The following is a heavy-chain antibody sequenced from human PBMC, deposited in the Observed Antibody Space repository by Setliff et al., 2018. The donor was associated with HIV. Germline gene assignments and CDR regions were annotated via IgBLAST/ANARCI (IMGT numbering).Heavy chain of an antibody. CDR3: ARGLSFYDPGGFDY. Sequence: SETLSLTCNVSGGYVSSKSYYWAWIRQPPGKGLEWIGTMYYSGNTYYSPSLKSRVTITADSSKNQLSLKLTSVTDADTAVYYCARGLSFYDPGGFDYWGQGTLVTVSS. J-gene: IGHJ4*02. V-gene: IGHV4-39*01. D-gene: IGHD3-22*01. CDR2: MYYSGNT. CDR1: GGYVSSKSYY.